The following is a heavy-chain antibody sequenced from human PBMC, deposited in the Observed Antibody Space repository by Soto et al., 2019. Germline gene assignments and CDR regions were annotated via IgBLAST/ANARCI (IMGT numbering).Heavy chain of an antibody. J-gene: IGHJ6*02. V-gene: IGHV5-51*01. CDR1: GYSFTSYW. CDR2: IYPSDSDT. Sequence: EVQLVQSGAEVKKPGESLKISCKGSGYSFTSYWIGWVRQMPGKGLEWMGIIYPSDSDTRYSPSFQGQVTISADKSISTAYLQWSSLKASDTAMYYCARPREAGKYYYGVDVWGQGTTVTVSS. CDR3: ARPREAGKYYYGVDV. D-gene: IGHD6-19*01.